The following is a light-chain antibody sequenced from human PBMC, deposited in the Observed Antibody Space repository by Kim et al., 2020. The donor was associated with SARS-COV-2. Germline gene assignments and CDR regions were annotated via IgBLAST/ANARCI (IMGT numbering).Light chain of an antibody. CDR3: QQYYDTPYT. V-gene: IGKV4-1*01. J-gene: IGKJ2*01. CDR1: QSVLHSPNNKNY. CDR2: WAS. Sequence: DIVMTQSSDSLAVSLGERATIKCKSSQSVLHSPNNKNYLAWYQQKPGQPPKLLIYWASVQQSGVPDRFSGSGSGTDFTLTISSLQAEDVAVYYCQQYYDTPYTFGRGTKLEI.